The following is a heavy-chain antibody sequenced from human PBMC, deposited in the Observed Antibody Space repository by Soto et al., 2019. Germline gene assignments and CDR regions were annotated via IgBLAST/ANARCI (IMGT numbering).Heavy chain of an antibody. CDR3: ARVRRVYSGYDSSYYYGMDV. CDR1: GGTFSSYA. V-gene: IGHV1-69*13. CDR2: IIPIFGTA. D-gene: IGHD5-12*01. Sequence: SVKVSCKASGGTFSSYAISWVRQAPGQGLEWMGGIIPIFGTANYAQKFQGRVTITADESTSTAYMELSSLRSEDTAVYYCARVRRVYSGYDSSYYYGMDVWGQGTTVTVSS. J-gene: IGHJ6*02.